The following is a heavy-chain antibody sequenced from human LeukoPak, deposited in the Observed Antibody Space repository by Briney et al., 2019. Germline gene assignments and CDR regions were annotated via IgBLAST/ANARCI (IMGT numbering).Heavy chain of an antibody. Sequence: ASVKVSCKASGYTFTSYGISWVRQAPGQGLEWMGWISAYNGNTNYAQKLQGRVTMTTDTSTSTAYVELRSLRSDDTAVYYCARVTPYYYYYYMDVWGKGTTVTVSS. J-gene: IGHJ6*03. V-gene: IGHV1-18*01. CDR3: ARVTPYYYYYYMDV. CDR2: ISAYNGNT. CDR1: GYTFTSYG.